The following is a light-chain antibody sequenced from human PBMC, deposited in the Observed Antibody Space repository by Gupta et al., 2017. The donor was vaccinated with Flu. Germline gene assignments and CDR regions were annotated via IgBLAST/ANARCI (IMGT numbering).Light chain of an antibody. Sequence: FMLTTPHSVADSPGKTVTIPLTRSGGSIASNYVQWHQQRPGRSPTAVIYEDNQRPSGVPYQFSVSIVCSSNSASLTISGLTTDDEADYYCQYYDSSLRVFGGGTKLTVL. CDR2: EDN. J-gene: IGLJ3*02. CDR3: QYYDSSLRV. V-gene: IGLV6-57*01. CDR1: GGSIASNY.